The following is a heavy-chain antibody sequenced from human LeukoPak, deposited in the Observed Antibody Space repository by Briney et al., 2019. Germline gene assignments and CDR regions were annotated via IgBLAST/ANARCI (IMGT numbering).Heavy chain of an antibody. Sequence: GSLRLSCAASGITFSSYGMSWVRQAPGKGLEWIGEINHSGSTNYNPSLKSRVTISVDTSKNQFSLKLSSVTAADTAVYYCASGIRGYWGQGTLVTVSS. V-gene: IGHV4-34*01. D-gene: IGHD3-10*01. CDR3: ASGIRGY. J-gene: IGHJ4*02. CDR1: GITFSSYG. CDR2: INHSGST.